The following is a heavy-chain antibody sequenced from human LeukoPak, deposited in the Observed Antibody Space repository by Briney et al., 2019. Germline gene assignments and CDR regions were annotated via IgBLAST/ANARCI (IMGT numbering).Heavy chain of an antibody. D-gene: IGHD1-26*01. Sequence: GGSLRLSCAASGFPFRSYPMHWVRQGPGKGLEWLSVIWKDGSNKYYADSVKGRFTISRDNSKNTLFLQMDSLRADDTAVYYCVKDRAGSFCLDSWGQGSLVTVSS. CDR3: VKDRAGSFCLDS. J-gene: IGHJ4*02. CDR1: GFPFRSYP. CDR2: IWKDGSNK. V-gene: IGHV3-33*06.